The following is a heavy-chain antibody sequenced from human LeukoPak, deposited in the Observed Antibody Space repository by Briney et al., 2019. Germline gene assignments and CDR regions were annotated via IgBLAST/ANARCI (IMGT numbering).Heavy chain of an antibody. V-gene: IGHV1-69*05. CDR2: IIPIFGTA. Sequence: SVKVSCKASGGTFSSYAISWVRQAPGQGLEWMGRIIPIFGTANYAQKFQGRVTITTDESTSTAYMELSSLRSEDTAVYYCARDMGIAAAGRAFDPWGQGTLVTVSS. CDR1: GGTFSSYA. J-gene: IGHJ5*02. D-gene: IGHD6-13*01. CDR3: ARDMGIAAAGRAFDP.